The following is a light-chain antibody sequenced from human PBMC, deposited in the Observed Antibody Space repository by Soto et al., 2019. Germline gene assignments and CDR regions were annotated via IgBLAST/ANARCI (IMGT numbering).Light chain of an antibody. V-gene: IGLV2-11*01. CDR2: YVN. CDR3: CSYTGSYTLV. J-gene: IGLJ3*02. Sequence: QSVLTQPRSVSGSPGQSVTISCTGTSSDIGGYKYVSWYRQDPGKAPKLILSYVNKRPSGVPDRFSGSKSGNTASLTISGLQTDDEAAYYCCSYTGSYTLVFGGGTKVTVL. CDR1: SSDIGGYKY.